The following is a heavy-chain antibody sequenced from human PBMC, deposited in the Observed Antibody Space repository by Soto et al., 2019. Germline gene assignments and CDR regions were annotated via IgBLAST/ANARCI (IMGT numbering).Heavy chain of an antibody. J-gene: IGHJ4*02. CDR1: GGSFSGYY. CDR2: INHSGST. V-gene: IGHV4-34*01. CDR3: AREGLDGPLKAYCSGGSCYGASFVDY. D-gene: IGHD2-15*01. Sequence: QVQLQQWGAGLLKPSETLSLTCAVYGGSFSGYYWSWIRQPPGKGLEWIGEINHSGSTNYNPSLKSRVTISVDTSKNQFSLKRSSVTAADTAVYYCAREGLDGPLKAYCSGGSCYGASFVDYWGQGTLVTVSS.